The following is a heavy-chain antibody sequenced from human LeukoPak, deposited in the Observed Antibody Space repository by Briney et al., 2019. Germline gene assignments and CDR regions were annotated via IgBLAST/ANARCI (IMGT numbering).Heavy chain of an antibody. Sequence: GGSLRLSCAASGFTFSSYSMNWVRQAPGKGLEWVSSISSSSSYIYYVDSVKGRFTISRDNAKNSLYLQMSSLRAEDTAVYYCAREDYGDTNQYYFDYWGQGTLVTVSS. CDR2: ISSSSSYI. V-gene: IGHV3-21*01. CDR1: GFTFSSYS. J-gene: IGHJ4*02. D-gene: IGHD4-17*01. CDR3: AREDYGDTNQYYFDY.